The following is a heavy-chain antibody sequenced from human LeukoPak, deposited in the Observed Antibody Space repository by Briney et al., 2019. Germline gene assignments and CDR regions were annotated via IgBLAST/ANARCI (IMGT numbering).Heavy chain of an antibody. J-gene: IGHJ4*02. D-gene: IGHD2-15*01. Sequence: PSETLSLTCTVPGGSISSSSYYWSWIRQPPGKGLEWIGYIYYSGSTNYNPSLKSRVTISVDTSKNQFSLKLSSVTAADTAVYYCARDGRHCSGGSCRVHLLDYWGQGTLVTVSS. CDR3: ARDGRHCSGGSCRVHLLDY. V-gene: IGHV4-61*01. CDR1: GGSISSSSYY. CDR2: IYYSGST.